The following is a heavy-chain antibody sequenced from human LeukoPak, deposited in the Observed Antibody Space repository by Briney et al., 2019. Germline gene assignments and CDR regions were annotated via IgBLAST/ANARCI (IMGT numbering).Heavy chain of an antibody. Sequence: SETLSLTCTVSGGSISSGSYYWSWIRQPAGEGLEWIGRIYTSGSTNYNPSLKSRVTISVDTSKNQFSLKLSSVTAADTAVYYCARGLRGWYHSWYFDLWGRGTLVTVSS. D-gene: IGHD6-19*01. CDR1: GGSISSGSYY. V-gene: IGHV4-61*02. CDR2: IYTSGST. J-gene: IGHJ2*01. CDR3: ARGLRGWYHSWYFDL.